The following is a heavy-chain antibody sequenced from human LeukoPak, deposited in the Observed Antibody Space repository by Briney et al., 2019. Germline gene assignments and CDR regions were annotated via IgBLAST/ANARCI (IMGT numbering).Heavy chain of an antibody. CDR1: GGTFSNYA. Sequence: SVKVSCKASGGTFSNYAISWVRQAPGQGLEWMGAIIPIFGTANYAQKFQGRVTITADESTGTVYMELSSLRSEDTAVYYCARERRGGSYFTEKRLDHWGQGTLVAVSS. V-gene: IGHV1-69*13. CDR3: ARERRGGSYFTEKRLDH. CDR2: IIPIFGTA. D-gene: IGHD1-26*01. J-gene: IGHJ4*02.